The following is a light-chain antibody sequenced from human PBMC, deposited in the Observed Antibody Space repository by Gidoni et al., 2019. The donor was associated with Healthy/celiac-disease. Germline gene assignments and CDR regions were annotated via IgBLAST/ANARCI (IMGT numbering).Light chain of an antibody. Sequence: EIVMTQSPATLSVSPGERATLSCRASQSVSSKLAWYQQKPGQAPRLLIYGASTRATGIPARFSGSGSGTEFTLTISSLQSEDFAVYYCQQYNNWPLYTFXXXTKLEIK. J-gene: IGKJ2*01. CDR1: QSVSSK. CDR2: GAS. CDR3: QQYNNWPLYT. V-gene: IGKV3-15*01.